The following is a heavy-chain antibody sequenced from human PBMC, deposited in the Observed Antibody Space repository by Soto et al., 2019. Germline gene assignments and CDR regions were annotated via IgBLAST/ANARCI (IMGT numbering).Heavy chain of an antibody. CDR3: ARGRYDYVWGVRFDY. Sequence: SETLSLTCAVYGGSFSVYYWSWIRQPPGKGLEWIGEINHSGSTNYNPSLKSRVTISVDTSKNQFSLKLSSVTAADTAVYYCARGRYDYVWGVRFDYWGQGTLVTVSS. D-gene: IGHD3-16*01. J-gene: IGHJ4*02. CDR2: INHSGST. V-gene: IGHV4-34*01. CDR1: GGSFSVYY.